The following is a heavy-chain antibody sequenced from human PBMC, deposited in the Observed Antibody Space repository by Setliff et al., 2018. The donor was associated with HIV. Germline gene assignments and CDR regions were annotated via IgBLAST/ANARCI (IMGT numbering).Heavy chain of an antibody. CDR3: ARGESSGWCYYMDV. CDR1: GESFSGYS. V-gene: IGHV4-34*01. J-gene: IGHJ6*03. D-gene: IGHD6-19*01. Sequence: PSETLSLTCAVYGESFSGYSWTWIRQPPGKGLEWLGEINHSGSAKYNPALKSRVTTSVDTSKNQFSLKLSSVTAGDTAVYYCARGESSGWCYYMDVWDKGTTVTSP. CDR2: INHSGSA.